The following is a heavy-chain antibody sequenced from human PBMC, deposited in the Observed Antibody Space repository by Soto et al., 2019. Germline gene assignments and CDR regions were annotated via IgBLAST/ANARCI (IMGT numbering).Heavy chain of an antibody. CDR3: ARDKAVASWGWFDP. Sequence: QVQLVESGGGVVQPGRSLRLSCAASGFTFSSYAMHWVRQAPGKGLEWVAVISYDGSNKYYADSVKGRFTISRDNSKNTLYLQMNSLRAEDTAVYYCARDKAVASWGWFDPWGQGTLVTVSS. CDR2: ISYDGSNK. D-gene: IGHD6-19*01. V-gene: IGHV3-30-3*01. J-gene: IGHJ5*02. CDR1: GFTFSSYA.